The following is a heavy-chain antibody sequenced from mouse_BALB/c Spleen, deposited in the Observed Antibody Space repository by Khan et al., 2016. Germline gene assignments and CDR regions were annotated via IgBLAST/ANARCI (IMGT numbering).Heavy chain of an antibody. CDR2: IDPANDNT. D-gene: IGHD2-4*01. V-gene: IGHV14-3*02. CDR1: GYNIKDTY. J-gene: IGHJ3*01. CDR3: ARAYYDSWFVY. Sequence: VQLQQSGAELVKPGASVKLSCTASGYNIKDTYMHWMIQRPEQGLEWIGRIDPANDNTNYDPKFQGKATITADTSSNTAYLQLSSLTSEDTAFYYCARAYYDSWFVYWGQGTLVTVSA.